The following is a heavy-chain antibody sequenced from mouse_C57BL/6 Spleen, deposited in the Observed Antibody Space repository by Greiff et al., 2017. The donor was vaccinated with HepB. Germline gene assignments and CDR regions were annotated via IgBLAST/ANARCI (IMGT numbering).Heavy chain of an antibody. D-gene: IGHD1-1*01. CDR1: GYAFSSSW. V-gene: IGHV1-82*01. Sequence: VKLMESGPELVKPGASVKISCKASGYAFSSSWMNWVKQRPGKGLEWIGRIYPGDGDTNYNGKFKGKATLTADKSSSTAYMQLSSLTSEDSAVYFCARSEIYYYGSSRSYFDYWGQGTTLTVSS. CDR3: ARSEIYYYGSSRSYFDY. CDR2: IYPGDGDT. J-gene: IGHJ2*01.